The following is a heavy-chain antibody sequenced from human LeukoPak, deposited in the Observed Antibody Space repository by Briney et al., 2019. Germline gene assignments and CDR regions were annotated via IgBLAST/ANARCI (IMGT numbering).Heavy chain of an antibody. V-gene: IGHV4-59*01. D-gene: IGHD6-6*01. CDR2: VYNSGST. CDR1: GASISSYY. J-gene: IGHJ4*02. Sequence: SETLSLTCNVSGASISSYYWSWIRQPPGEGLEWIGYVYNSGSTNYNPSLMSRVTMSVDTSKNQLSLRLSSVTAADTAVYYCARDRISSAGYDYWGQGTLVTVSS. CDR3: ARDRISSAGYDY.